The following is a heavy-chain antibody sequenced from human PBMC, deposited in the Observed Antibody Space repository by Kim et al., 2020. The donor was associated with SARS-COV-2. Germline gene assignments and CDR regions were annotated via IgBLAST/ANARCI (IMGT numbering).Heavy chain of an antibody. J-gene: IGHJ6*03. CDR1: GYTFTSYD. Sequence: ASVKVSCKPSGYTFTSYDINWVRQATGQGLEWMGWMNPNSGNTGYAQKFQGRVTMTRNTSISTAYMELSSLRSEDTAVYYCARAVRGSGFGVVIIRAYYMDVWGKGTTVTVSS. CDR2: MNPNSGNT. V-gene: IGHV1-8*01. D-gene: IGHD3-3*01. CDR3: ARAVRGSGFGVVIIRAYYMDV.